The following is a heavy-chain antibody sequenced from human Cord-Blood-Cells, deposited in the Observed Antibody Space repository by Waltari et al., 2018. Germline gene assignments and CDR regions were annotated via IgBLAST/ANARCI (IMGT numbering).Heavy chain of an antibody. CDR1: GGSISSGGYY. CDR3: ARDTGWENSSSGAFDI. D-gene: IGHD6-6*01. V-gene: IGHV4-31*03. J-gene: IGHJ3*02. Sequence: QVQLQESGPGLVKPSQTLSLTCTVSGGSISSGGYYWSWIRQHPGKGLEWIGYIYYSGSTYYTPSLKSRVTISVDTSKNQFSLKLSSVTAADTAVYYCARDTGWENSSSGAFDIWGQGTMVTVSS. CDR2: IYYSGST.